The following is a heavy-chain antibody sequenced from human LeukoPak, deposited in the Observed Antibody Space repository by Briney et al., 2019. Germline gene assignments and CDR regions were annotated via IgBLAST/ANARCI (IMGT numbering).Heavy chain of an antibody. V-gene: IGHV3-30*04. CDR3: ARSTMVRGVIFDY. Sequence: QAGGSLRLSCAASGFTFSSYAMHWVRQAPGKGLEWVAVISYDGSNKYYADSVKGRFTISRDNSKNTLYLQMNSLRAEDTAVYYCARSTMVRGVIFDYRGQGTLVTVSS. D-gene: IGHD3-10*01. J-gene: IGHJ4*02. CDR2: ISYDGSNK. CDR1: GFTFSSYA.